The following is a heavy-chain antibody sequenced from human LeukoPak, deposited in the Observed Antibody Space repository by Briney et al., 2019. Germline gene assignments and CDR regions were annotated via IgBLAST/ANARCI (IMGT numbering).Heavy chain of an antibody. J-gene: IGHJ4*02. Sequence: PGGSLRLSCAASGFTFSSYAMHWVRQAPGKGLEWVAVISYDGSNKYYADSVKGRFTISRDNSKNTLYLEMNSLRAEDTAVYYCAKDWSAGSPDYFDHWGQGTLVTVSS. CDR1: GFTFSSYA. CDR3: AKDWSAGSPDYFDH. V-gene: IGHV3-30-3*01. D-gene: IGHD6-13*01. CDR2: ISYDGSNK.